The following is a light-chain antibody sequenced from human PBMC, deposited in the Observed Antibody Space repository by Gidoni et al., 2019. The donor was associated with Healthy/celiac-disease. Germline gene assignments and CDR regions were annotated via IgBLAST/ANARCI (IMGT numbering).Light chain of an antibody. V-gene: IGKV2-30*01. CDR1: QSLVYSDGNTY. Sequence: DVVMTQSPLSLPVTLGQPASISCRSSQSLVYSDGNTYLNWFQQRPGQSPRRLIYKVSNRDSGVPDRFSGRGSGTDFTLKISRVEAEDVGVYYCMQGTHWPPYTFGQXTKLEIK. CDR3: MQGTHWPPYT. J-gene: IGKJ2*01. CDR2: KVS.